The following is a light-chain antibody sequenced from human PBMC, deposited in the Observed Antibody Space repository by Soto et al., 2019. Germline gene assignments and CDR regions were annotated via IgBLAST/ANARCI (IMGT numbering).Light chain of an antibody. CDR3: QQYNQWPGT. CDR2: GAS. V-gene: IGKV3-15*01. J-gene: IGKJ1*01. CDR1: QSVSSSY. Sequence: EIVLTQSPGTLSLSPGERATLSCRASQSVSSSYLAWYQQKPGQAPRLLIYGASTRATGIPARFSGSGSGTEFTLTISSLQSEDFAVYHCQQYNQWPGTFGQGTKVDIK.